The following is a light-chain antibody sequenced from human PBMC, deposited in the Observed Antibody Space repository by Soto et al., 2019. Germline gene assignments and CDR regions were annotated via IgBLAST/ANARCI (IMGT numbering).Light chain of an antibody. V-gene: IGKV3-20*01. CDR3: HQYGRWASSLT. CDR1: QSVRSGH. Sequence: EIVLTQSPGTLSLSPGDRATLSCRASQSVRSGHSSWYQQQPGQAPRLVIYDASTRATGIPDRFSGGGSGTDFTLTISRVEPEDFAVYYCHQYGRWASSLTFGRGTKVEIK. J-gene: IGKJ3*01. CDR2: DAS.